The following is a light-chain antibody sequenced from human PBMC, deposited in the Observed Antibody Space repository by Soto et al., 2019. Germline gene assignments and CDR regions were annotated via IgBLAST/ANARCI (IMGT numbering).Light chain of an antibody. V-gene: IGKV3-11*01. Sequence: EIVLTQSPATLSLSPGERATLSCRASQSVSSYLAWYQQKPGQAPRLLIYDASNRATGIPARFSGSGSGTDFTLTISSLEPEDFAVYYCQQHSHWPPWTFG. J-gene: IGKJ1*01. CDR2: DAS. CDR3: QQHSHWPPWT. CDR1: QSVSSY.